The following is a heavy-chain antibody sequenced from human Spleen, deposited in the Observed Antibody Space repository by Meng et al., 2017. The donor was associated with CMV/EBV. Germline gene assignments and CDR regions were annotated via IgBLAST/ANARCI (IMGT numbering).Heavy chain of an antibody. Sequence: GGSLRLSCAASGFTFSSYEMNWVRQAPGKGLEWVSYISSSGSTIYYADSVKGRFTISRDNAKNSLYLQMNSLRAEDTALYYCARAVGPTIVDALDIWGQGTLVTVSS. CDR1: GFTFSSYE. CDR3: ARAVGPTIVDALDI. J-gene: IGHJ3*02. D-gene: IGHD1-26*01. CDR2: ISSSGSTI. V-gene: IGHV3-48*03.